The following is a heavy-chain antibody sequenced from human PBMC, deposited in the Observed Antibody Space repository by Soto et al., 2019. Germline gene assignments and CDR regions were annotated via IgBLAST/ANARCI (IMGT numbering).Heavy chain of an antibody. Sequence: QVLLQQWGAGLLKPSETLSLTCAVYGESFSGYYWSWIRQPPGEGLEWIGEITRSGSTNYNPSHKRSGTISIDTSKNQFPLTLGAVTADDTSTYFCARAAIQARQVVVHPPTSQSLDYWGQGTLVTVSS. CDR2: ITRSGST. CDR3: ARAAIQARQVVVHPPTSQSLDY. CDR1: GESFSGYY. D-gene: IGHD1-26*01. V-gene: IGHV4-34*01. J-gene: IGHJ4*02.